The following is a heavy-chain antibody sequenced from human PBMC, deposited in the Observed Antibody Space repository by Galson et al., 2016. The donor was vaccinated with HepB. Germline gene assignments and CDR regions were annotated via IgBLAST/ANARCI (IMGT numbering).Heavy chain of an antibody. J-gene: IGHJ4*02. Sequence: SLTCAVSGGSIRSSYWIWIRQPPGQGVEWIGYINDSGNTNYSPSLKSRPSLKSRVTISIDTSKNQFSLRLSSVTAADTAVYFCARVSRGWYFFDLWGQGTLVTVSS. V-gene: IGHV4-59*01. CDR1: GGSIRSSY. CDR3: ARVSRGWYFFDL. D-gene: IGHD6-19*01. CDR2: INDSGNT.